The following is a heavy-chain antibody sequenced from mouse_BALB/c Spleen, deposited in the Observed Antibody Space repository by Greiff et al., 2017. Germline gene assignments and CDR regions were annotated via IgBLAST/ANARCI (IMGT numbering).Heavy chain of an antibody. CDR1: GFTFTDYY. J-gene: IGHJ3*01. V-gene: IGHV7-3*02. Sequence: EVQVVESGGGLVQPGGSLRLSCATSGFTFTDYYMSWVRQPPGKALEWLGFIRNKANGYTTEYSASVKGRFTISRDNSQSILYLQMNTLRAEDSATYYCARDRGGSSSWFAYWGQGTLVTVSA. CDR3: ARDRGGSSSWFAY. D-gene: IGHD1-1*01. CDR2: IRNKANGYTT.